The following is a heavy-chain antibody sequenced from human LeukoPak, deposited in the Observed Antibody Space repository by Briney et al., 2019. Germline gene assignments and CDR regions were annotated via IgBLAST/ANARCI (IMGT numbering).Heavy chain of an antibody. V-gene: IGHV3-74*01. D-gene: IGHD2-15*01. CDR2: ISTDGYTT. J-gene: IGHJ4*02. Sequence: GGSLRLSCAASGLAFSAYKMHWVRQAPRKGLVWVSRISTDGYTTDYADFVQGRFTASRDNTKNTWPLEMNSLRAEDTAVYYCVVGGSPGYWGQGTLVTVSS. CDR3: VVGGSPGY. CDR1: GLAFSAYK.